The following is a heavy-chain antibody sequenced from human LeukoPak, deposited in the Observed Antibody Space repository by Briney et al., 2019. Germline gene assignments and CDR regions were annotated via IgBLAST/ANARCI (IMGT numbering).Heavy chain of an antibody. Sequence: GASVKVSCKASGGTFSSYAISWVRQAPGQGLEWMGGIIPIFGTANYAQKVQGRVTITADKSTSTAYMELSSLRSEDTAVYYCASSDQITIFGVMDWGQGTLVTVSS. D-gene: IGHD3-3*01. CDR2: IIPIFGTA. V-gene: IGHV1-69*06. CDR1: GGTFSSYA. CDR3: ASSDQITIFGVMD. J-gene: IGHJ4*02.